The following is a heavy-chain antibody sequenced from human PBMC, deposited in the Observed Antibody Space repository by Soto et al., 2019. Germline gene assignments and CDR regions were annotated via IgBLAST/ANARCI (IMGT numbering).Heavy chain of an antibody. J-gene: IGHJ4*02. D-gene: IGHD6-25*01. CDR1: GFTFSNYA. CDR3: AKFLNSGWPWSFHY. CDR2: ISGSGGTT. Sequence: PGGSLRLSCAASGFTFSNYAMSWVRQAPGQGLDWVSAISGSGGTTYYADSVKGRFTISRDNSKNTLFLQMNSLRAEDAAVYYCAKFLNSGWPWSFHYWGQGTLVTVSS. V-gene: IGHV3-23*01.